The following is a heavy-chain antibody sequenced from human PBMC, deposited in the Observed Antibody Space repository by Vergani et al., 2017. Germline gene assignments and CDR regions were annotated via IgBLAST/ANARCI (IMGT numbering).Heavy chain of an antibody. V-gene: IGHV3-66*02. CDR1: GFTFSSYD. D-gene: IGHD3-10*01. Sequence: EVQLVESGGGLVQPGGSLRLSCAASGFTFSSYDMHWVRQAPGRGLEWASSIYTGGSTYYADSVKGRFTVSRDNSKNTLYLQMNSLRPEDTAVYFCARTMVRGVYIYYGMDVWGQGTTVTVPS. J-gene: IGHJ6*02. CDR3: ARTMVRGVYIYYGMDV. CDR2: IYTGGST.